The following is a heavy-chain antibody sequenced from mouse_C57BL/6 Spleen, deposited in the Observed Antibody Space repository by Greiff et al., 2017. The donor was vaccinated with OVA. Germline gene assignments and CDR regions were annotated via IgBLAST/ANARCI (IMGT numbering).Heavy chain of an antibody. CDR1: GFNIKDDY. J-gene: IGHJ3*01. CDR2: IDPENGDT. D-gene: IGHD2-3*01. CDR3: TRWLLRTFAY. Sequence: EVQLQQSGAELVRPGASVKLSCTASGFNIKDDYMHWVKQRPEQGLEWIGWIDPENGDTEYASKFQGKATITADTSSNTAYLQLSSLTSEDTAVYYGTRWLLRTFAYWGQGTLVTVSA. V-gene: IGHV14-4*01.